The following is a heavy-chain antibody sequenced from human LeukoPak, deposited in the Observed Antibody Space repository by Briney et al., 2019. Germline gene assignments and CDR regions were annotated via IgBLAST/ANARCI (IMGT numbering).Heavy chain of an antibody. CDR2: ISHSGTT. CDR1: GFTFSSYW. Sequence: PGGSLRLSCAASGFTFSSYWMSWVRQAPGKGLEWIGEISHSGTTNYNPSLRSRVTMFLDRANNQFSLSLTSVTAADSAVYYCTRENRPFCPFAYWGQGVLVTVSS. V-gene: IGHV4-4*02. J-gene: IGHJ4*02. CDR3: TRENRPFCPFAY. D-gene: IGHD2/OR15-2a*01.